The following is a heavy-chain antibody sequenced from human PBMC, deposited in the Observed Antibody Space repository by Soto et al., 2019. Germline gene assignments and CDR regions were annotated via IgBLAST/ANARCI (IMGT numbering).Heavy chain of an antibody. V-gene: IGHV4-30-4*01. CDR2: IFYSGRT. Sequence: SETLSLPAPVSEYSISSDYYDWTWIRQPPGKALEWIGFIFYSGRTDYNPSLASRLTISVDTSKNIFSLNLNSVTAADTAVYFCVRGNYNDYRSSVDFWRQGAMVT. D-gene: IGHD4-17*01. CDR3: VRGNYNDYRSSVDF. J-gene: IGHJ4*02. CDR1: EYSISSDYYD.